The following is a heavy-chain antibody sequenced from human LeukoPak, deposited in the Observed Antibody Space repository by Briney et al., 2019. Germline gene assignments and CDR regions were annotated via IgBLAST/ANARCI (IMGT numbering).Heavy chain of an antibody. Sequence: GGSLRLSCAASGFTFSSYSMNWVRQGPGKGLEWVSPISSSSSYIYYADSVKGRFTISRDNAKNSLYLQMNSLRADHTAVYYCARDQPPSGIVVVPAADYWGQGTLVTVSS. CDR1: GFTFSSYS. CDR3: ARDQPPSGIVVVPAADY. CDR2: ISSSSSYI. V-gene: IGHV3-21*01. D-gene: IGHD2-2*01. J-gene: IGHJ4*02.